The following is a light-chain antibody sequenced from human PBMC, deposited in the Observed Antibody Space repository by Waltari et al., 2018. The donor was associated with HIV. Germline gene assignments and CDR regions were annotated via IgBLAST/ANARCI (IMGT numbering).Light chain of an antibody. J-gene: IGKJ4*01. CDR2: AAS. Sequence: DIQLTQSPSSLSASVGDRVTITCRASQSISSFLNWYQQKPGKAPKVLIYAASSVQSGVPSRFSGSGSGTDFTLTISSLQPEDFATYYCQQSFSTPPTFSGGTKVEIK. CDR3: QQSFSTPPT. CDR1: QSISSF. V-gene: IGKV1-39*01.